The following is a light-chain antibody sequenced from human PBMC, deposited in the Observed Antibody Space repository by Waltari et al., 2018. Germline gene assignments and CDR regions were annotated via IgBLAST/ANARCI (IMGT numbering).Light chain of an antibody. V-gene: IGKV1-5*03. Sequence: DIQMTQSPSTLSASVGDRATITCRASQSISSWLAWYQQKPGKDPKLLIYKASSLESGVPSRFSGRGSGTEFTLTISSLQPDDIATYYCQQYDSDPWTFGQGTKVEIK. J-gene: IGKJ1*01. CDR3: QQYDSDPWT. CDR1: QSISSW. CDR2: KAS.